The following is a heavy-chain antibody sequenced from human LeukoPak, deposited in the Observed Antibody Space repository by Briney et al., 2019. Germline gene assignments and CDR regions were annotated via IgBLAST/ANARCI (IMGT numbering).Heavy chain of an antibody. Sequence: SQTLSLTCAVSGGSISSGGYSWSWIRQPPGKGLEWIGYIYHSGSTYYNPSLKSRVTISVDRSKNQFSLKLSSVTAADTAVYYCARELRLMQRYGMDVWGQGTTVTVSS. J-gene: IGHJ6*02. CDR2: IYHSGST. CDR3: ARELRLMQRYGMDV. CDR1: GGSISSGGYS. V-gene: IGHV4-30-2*01. D-gene: IGHD3-3*01.